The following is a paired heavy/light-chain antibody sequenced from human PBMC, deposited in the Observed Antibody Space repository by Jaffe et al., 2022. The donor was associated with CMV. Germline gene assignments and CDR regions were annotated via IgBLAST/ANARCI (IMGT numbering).Light chain of an antibody. V-gene: IGLV3-25*03. J-gene: IGLJ2*01. Sequence: SYELTQPPSVSVSPGQTARITCSGDALPKQYAYWYQQKPGQAPVLVIYKDSERPSGIPERFSGSSSGTTVTLTISGVQAEDEADYYCQSADSSGNVVFGGGTKLTVL. CDR1: ALPKQY. CDR3: QSADSSGNVV. CDR2: KDS.
Heavy chain of an antibody. Sequence: QVQLQESGPGLVKPSETLSLTCTVSGGSISSYYWSWIRQPAGKGLEWIGRIYTSGSTNYNPSLKSRVTMSVDTSKNQFSLKLSSVTAADTAVYYCARDRATHDQEITARNINWFDPWGQGTLVTVSS. D-gene: IGHD5-18*01. J-gene: IGHJ5*02. V-gene: IGHV4-4*07. CDR1: GGSISSYY. CDR2: IYTSGST. CDR3: ARDRATHDQEITARNINWFDP.